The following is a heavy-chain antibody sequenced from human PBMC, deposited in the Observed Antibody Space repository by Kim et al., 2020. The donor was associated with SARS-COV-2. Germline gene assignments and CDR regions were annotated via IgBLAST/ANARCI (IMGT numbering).Heavy chain of an antibody. D-gene: IGHD5-12*01. J-gene: IGHJ4*02. V-gene: IGHV3-23*01. CDR1: GFNFGTLD. CDR3: VRGAWLDY. Sequence: GGSLRLSCVASGFNFGTLDMSWVRQAPGKGLKWVSVIKDQDDSTYYPDSVKGRFTVSRDSARNAVYLQMNSLRSDDTAIYYCVRGAWLDYCGQGTLVTVSS. CDR2: IKDQDDST.